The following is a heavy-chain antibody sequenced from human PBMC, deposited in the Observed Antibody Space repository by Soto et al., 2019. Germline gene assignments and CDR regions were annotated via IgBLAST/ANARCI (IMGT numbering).Heavy chain of an antibody. D-gene: IGHD6-13*01. Sequence: GGSLRLSCAASGFTFSSYSMNWVRQAPGKGLEWVSSISSSSSYIYYADSVKGRFTISRDNAKNSLYLQMNSLRAEDTAVYYCARGYSSSWYYFDYWGQGTLVTVSS. CDR2: ISSSSSYI. CDR3: ARGYSSSWYYFDY. CDR1: GFTFSSYS. V-gene: IGHV3-21*01. J-gene: IGHJ4*02.